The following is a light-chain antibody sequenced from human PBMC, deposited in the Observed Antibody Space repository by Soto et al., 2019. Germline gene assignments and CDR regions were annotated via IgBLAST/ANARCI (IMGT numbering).Light chain of an antibody. CDR3: MQGTDWPYT. V-gene: IGKV2-30*01. Sequence: DIVMTQSPLSLPVTLGQPASISCRSSQSPVTTDGNTYLNWFQQRPGQSPRRLIYKVSIRDSGVPDRFSGSGSGTEFTLKISRVEVEDVGVYYCMQGTDWPYTFGQGTKLE. CDR1: QSPVTTDGNTY. J-gene: IGKJ2*01. CDR2: KVS.